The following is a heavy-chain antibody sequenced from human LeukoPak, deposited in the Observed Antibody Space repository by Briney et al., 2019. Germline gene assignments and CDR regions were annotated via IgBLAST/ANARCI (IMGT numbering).Heavy chain of an antibody. V-gene: IGHV1-2*02. D-gene: IGHD3-3*01. CDR3: ARDHESGYDFWSGYPQGGY. CDR2: INPNSGGT. J-gene: IGHJ4*02. Sequence: ASVKVSCKASRYTFTDYYMHWVRQAPGQGLEWMGWINPNSGGTTSAQKFQGRVTMTRDTSISTVFMELGRLRSDDTAVYYCARDHESGYDFWSGYPQGGYWGQGTLVTVSS. CDR1: RYTFTDYY.